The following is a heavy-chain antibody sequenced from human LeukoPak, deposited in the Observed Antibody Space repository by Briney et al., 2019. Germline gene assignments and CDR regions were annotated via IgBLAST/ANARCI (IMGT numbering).Heavy chain of an antibody. CDR3: AKKGYAHSGTYSYYFDY. CDR1: GFTFSSYA. D-gene: IGHD2-8*01. Sequence: GGSLRLSCAASGFTFSSYAMSWVRQAPGKGLEWVSTIGPRGTSTTYADSVKGRFTISRDNSKNTLYLQMNSLRVEDTAVYHCAKKGYAHSGTYSYYFDYWGQGTLVTVSS. J-gene: IGHJ4*02. V-gene: IGHV3-23*01. CDR2: IGPRGTST.